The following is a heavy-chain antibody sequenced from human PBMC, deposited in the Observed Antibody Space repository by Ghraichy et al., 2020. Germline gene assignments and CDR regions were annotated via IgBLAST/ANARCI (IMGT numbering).Heavy chain of an antibody. D-gene: IGHD3-9*01. J-gene: IGHJ6*02. Sequence: GGPLRLSCAASGFTFSSYWMHWVRQAPGKGLVWVSRINSDGSSTSYADSVKGRFTISRDNAKNTLYLQMNSLRAEDTAVYYCARDLAYYDILTGYYYYYGMDVWGQGTTVTVSS. V-gene: IGHV3-74*01. CDR3: ARDLAYYDILTGYYYYYGMDV. CDR1: GFTFSSYW. CDR2: INSDGSST.